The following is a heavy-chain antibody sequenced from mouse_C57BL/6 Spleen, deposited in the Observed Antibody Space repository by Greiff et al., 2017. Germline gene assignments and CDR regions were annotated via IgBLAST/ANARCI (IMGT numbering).Heavy chain of an antibody. CDR2: INPGSGDT. CDR3: ARDGSNPWFAY. V-gene: IGHV1-7*01. CDR1: GYTFTSYW. J-gene: IGHJ3*01. Sequence: QVQLKQSGAELAKPGASVKLSCKASGYTFTSYWMHWVKQRPGQGLEWIGYINPGSGDTKYNQKFKDKATLTADKSSSTAYMQLSSLTYEDSAVYYCARDGSNPWFAYWGQGTLVTVSA. D-gene: IGHD1-1*01.